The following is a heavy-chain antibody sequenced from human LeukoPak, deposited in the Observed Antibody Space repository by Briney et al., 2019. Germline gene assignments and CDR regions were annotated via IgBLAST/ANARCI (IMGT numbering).Heavy chain of an antibody. D-gene: IGHD6-13*01. J-gene: IGHJ6*03. CDR1: GGSISSGSYY. Sequence: PSETLSLTCTVSGGSISSGSYYWSWIRQPAGKGLEWIGRIYTSGSTNYNPSLKSRVTISVDTSKNQFSLKLSSVTAADTAVYYCAGYSSSWSRYYYYYMDVWGKGTTVTISS. CDR2: IYTSGST. CDR3: AGYSSSWSRYYYYYMDV. V-gene: IGHV4-61*02.